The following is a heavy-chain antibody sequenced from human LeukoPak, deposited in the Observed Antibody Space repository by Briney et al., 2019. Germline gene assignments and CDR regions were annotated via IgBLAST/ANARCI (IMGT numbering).Heavy chain of an antibody. CDR1: GFTFTTHW. D-gene: IGHD3/OR15-3a*01. J-gene: IGHJ4*02. CDR2: IFPGDSES. CDR3: ARYYFWTGSYFFDY. Sequence: GEALKISCKTSGFTFTTHWIAWVRQMPGEGLELMGIIFPGDSESTYSPSCQGQVTISADKSTNTAYLQWSRLTASDTAMYYCARYYFWTGSYFFDYWGQGTLVTVSS. V-gene: IGHV5-51*01.